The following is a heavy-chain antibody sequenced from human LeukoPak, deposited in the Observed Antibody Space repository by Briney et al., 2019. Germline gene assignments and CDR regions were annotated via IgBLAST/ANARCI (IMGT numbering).Heavy chain of an antibody. CDR2: INPNSGGT. CDR3: ARDFDTVSFDY. J-gene: IGHJ4*02. CDR1: GYTFTGYY. V-gene: IGHV1-2*02. D-gene: IGHD4-17*01. Sequence: ASVKVSCKASGYTFTGYYMHWVRQAPGQGLEWMGWINPNSGGTNYAQKFQGRVTMTRDTSISTAYMALSRLRSDDTAAYYCARDFDTVSFDYWGQGTLVTVSS.